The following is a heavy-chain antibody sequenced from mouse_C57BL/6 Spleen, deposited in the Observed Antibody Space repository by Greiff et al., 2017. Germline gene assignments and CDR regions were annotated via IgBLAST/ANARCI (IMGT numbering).Heavy chain of an antibody. J-gene: IGHJ2*01. CDR1: GYTFTSYG. CDR3: ARSDDYDFDY. V-gene: IGHV1-81*01. CDR2: IYPRRGNT. D-gene: IGHD2-4*01. Sequence: VQLQQSGAELARPGASVKLSCKASGYTFTSYGISGVKQRTGQGLERIGEIYPRRGNTYYNEKFKGKALLTADKSSSTAYMELRSLTSEDSAVYFCARSDDYDFDYWGQGTTLTVSS.